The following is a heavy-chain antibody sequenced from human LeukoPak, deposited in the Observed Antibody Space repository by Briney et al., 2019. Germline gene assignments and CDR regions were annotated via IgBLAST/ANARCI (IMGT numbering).Heavy chain of an antibody. CDR1: GGSISRYY. D-gene: IGHD3-22*01. J-gene: IGHJ4*02. CDR2: IYYSGSA. CDR3: ARQYYYDSSGYFDY. V-gene: IGHV4-59*08. Sequence: SENPSLTCTVSGGSISRYYWSWTRQPPGKGLEWIGYIYYSGSANYNPSLKRRVTISVDTSKNQFSLKLSSVTAADTAVYYCARQYYYDSSGYFDYWGQGTLVTVSS.